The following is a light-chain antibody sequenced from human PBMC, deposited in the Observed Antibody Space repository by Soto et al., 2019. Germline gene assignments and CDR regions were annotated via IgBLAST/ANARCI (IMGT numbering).Light chain of an antibody. V-gene: IGLV2-14*01. CDR1: SSDVAAYNF. CDR3: SSYTSSSTRV. Sequence: QSALTQPASVSGSPGQSITISCTGTSSDVAAYNFVSWYQQHPGEVPKLMIYEVSDRPSGVSNRFSGSKSGNTASLTISGLQAEDEADYYCSSYTSSSTRVFGGGTKLTVL. CDR2: EVS. J-gene: IGLJ2*01.